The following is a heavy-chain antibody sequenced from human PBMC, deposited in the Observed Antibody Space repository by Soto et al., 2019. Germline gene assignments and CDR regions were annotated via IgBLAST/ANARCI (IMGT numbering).Heavy chain of an antibody. D-gene: IGHD2-15*01. CDR2: IIPILGIA. CDR3: ARGYCSGGSCYSGCDY. Sequence: ASVKVSCKASGGTFSSYTISWVRQAPGQGLEWKGRIIPILGIANYAQKFQGRVTITADKSTSTAYMELSSLRSEDTAVYYCARGYCSGGSCYSGCDYWGQGTLVTVSS. CDR1: GGTFSSYT. J-gene: IGHJ4*02. V-gene: IGHV1-69*02.